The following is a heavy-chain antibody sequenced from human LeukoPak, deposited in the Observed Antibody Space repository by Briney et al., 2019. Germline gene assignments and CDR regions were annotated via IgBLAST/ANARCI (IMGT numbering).Heavy chain of an antibody. CDR3: AREPRLRYFDWLPNYFDY. J-gene: IGHJ4*02. CDR1: GGTFSSYA. Sequence: SVKVSCKASGGTFSSYAISWVRQAPGQGLEWMGGIIPIFGTANYAQKFQGRVTITADESTSTAYMELSSLRSEDTAVYYCAREPRLRYFDWLPNYFDYWGQGTLATVSS. D-gene: IGHD3-9*01. V-gene: IGHV1-69*01. CDR2: IIPIFGTA.